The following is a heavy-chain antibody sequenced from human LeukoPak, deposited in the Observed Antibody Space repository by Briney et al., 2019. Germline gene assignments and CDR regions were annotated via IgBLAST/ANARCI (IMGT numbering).Heavy chain of an antibody. CDR3: ASLSGSYSGEYFQH. CDR2: IYTSGST. J-gene: IGHJ1*01. CDR1: GGSISSYY. Sequence: PSETLSLTCTVSGGSISSYYWSWIRQPAGKGLEWIGRIYTSGSTNYNPSLKSRVTMSVDTSKNQFSLKLSSVTAADTAVYYCASLSGSYSGEYFQHWGQGTLVTVSS. D-gene: IGHD1-26*01. V-gene: IGHV4-4*07.